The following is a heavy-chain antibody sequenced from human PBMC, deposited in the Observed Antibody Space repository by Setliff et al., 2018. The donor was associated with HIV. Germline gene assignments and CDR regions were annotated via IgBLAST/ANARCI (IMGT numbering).Heavy chain of an antibody. V-gene: IGHV4-34*01. J-gene: IGHJ6*03. CDR3: ARGFSRQYLFSGYMDV. CDR2: INHGGNT. Sequence: SQTLSLTCAVYGDSFSGYDWNWIRQPPGQGLEWIGEINHGGNTKYNPSLKSRVTISVDTSKNQFSLRLTSVTAADTAVYYCARGFSRQYLFSGYMDVWGKGTTVTVSS. D-gene: IGHD1-26*01. CDR1: GDSFSGYD.